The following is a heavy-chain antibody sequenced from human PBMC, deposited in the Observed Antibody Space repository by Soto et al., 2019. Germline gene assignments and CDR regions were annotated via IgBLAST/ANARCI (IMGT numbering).Heavy chain of an antibody. CDR1: GGSIGRSSHY. CDR3: ARRSGCTGGSCYFDI. D-gene: IGHD2-15*01. V-gene: IGHV4-39*01. J-gene: IGHJ4*02. Sequence: PSETLSLTCTVPGGSIGRSSHYWGGVRQPPGKGLEWIGSIFYSGYTYYNPSLKSRVTMSVDTSKNQFSLSLSSVTAADTALYYCARRSGCTGGSCYFDIWGQGTLVSVS. CDR2: IFYSGYT.